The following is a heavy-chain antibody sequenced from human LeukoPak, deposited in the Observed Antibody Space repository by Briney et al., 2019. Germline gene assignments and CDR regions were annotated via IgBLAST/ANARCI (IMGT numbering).Heavy chain of an antibody. J-gene: IGHJ4*02. V-gene: IGHV3-48*04. D-gene: IGHD6-13*01. CDR1: GFTFSSYS. Sequence: GGSLRLSCAASGFTFSSYSMNWVRQAPGKGLEWVSYISSSSSTIYYADSVKGRFTISRDNAKDSLYLQMNSLRAEDTAVYYCARVPLIAGLDYWGQGTLVTVSS. CDR3: ARVPLIAGLDY. CDR2: ISSSSSTI.